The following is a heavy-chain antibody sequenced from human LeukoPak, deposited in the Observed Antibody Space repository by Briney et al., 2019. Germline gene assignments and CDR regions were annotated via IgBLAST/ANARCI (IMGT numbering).Heavy chain of an antibody. V-gene: IGHV1-8*01. Sequence: ASVKVSCNASGYTFTSYDINWVRQATGQGLEWMGWMNPNSGNTGYAQQSQGRVTMTRNTSISTAYMELSSLRSEDTAVYFCARGAYYDIEIDPWGQGTLVTVSS. CDR2: MNPNSGNT. J-gene: IGHJ5*02. D-gene: IGHD3-9*01. CDR3: ARGAYYDIEIDP. CDR1: GYTFTSYD.